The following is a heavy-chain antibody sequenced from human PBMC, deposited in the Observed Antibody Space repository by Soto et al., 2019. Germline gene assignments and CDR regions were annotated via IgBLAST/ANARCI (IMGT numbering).Heavy chain of an antibody. Sequence: PSETLSLTCTVAGHSINSDYYWGWIRQPPGKGLEFIGSVYYSGGANYNPSLKSRVTVSIDTSNNQFSLRVNSVTAADTAVYYCGRVVEGATRHTDFDSWGQGILVTVSS. J-gene: IGHJ5*01. CDR1: GHSINSDYY. V-gene: IGHV4-38-2*02. CDR3: GRVVEGATRHTDFDS. CDR2: VYYSGGA. D-gene: IGHD2-15*01.